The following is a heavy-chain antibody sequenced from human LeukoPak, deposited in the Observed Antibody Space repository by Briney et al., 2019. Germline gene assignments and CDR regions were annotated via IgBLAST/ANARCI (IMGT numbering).Heavy chain of an antibody. D-gene: IGHD7-27*01. CDR1: GGSVSSGSYY. J-gene: IGHJ4*02. CDR2: IYYSGST. Sequence: SETLSLTCTVSGGSVSSGSYYWSWIRQPPGKGLEWLGYIYYSGSTNYNPSLKSRVTISVDTSKNQFSLKLSSVTAADTAVYYCARVSDEVWGPDYWGQGTLVTVSS. V-gene: IGHV4-61*01. CDR3: ARVSDEVWGPDY.